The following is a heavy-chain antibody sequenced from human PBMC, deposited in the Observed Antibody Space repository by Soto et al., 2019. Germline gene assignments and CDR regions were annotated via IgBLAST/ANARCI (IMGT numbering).Heavy chain of an antibody. V-gene: IGHV4-30-4*01. CDR3: AREVSVVSYFDY. CDR2: IYYSGST. D-gene: IGHD2-15*01. Sequence: SETLSLTYTVSDGYISSGDYYWSWIRQPPGKGLEWIGYIYYSGSTYYNPSLKSRVTISVDTSKNQFSLKLSSVTAADTAVYYCAREVSVVSYFDYWGQGTLVTVSS. CDR1: DGYISSGDYY. J-gene: IGHJ4*02.